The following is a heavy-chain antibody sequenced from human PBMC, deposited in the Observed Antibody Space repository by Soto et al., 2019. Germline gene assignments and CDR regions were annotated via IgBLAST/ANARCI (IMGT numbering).Heavy chain of an antibody. CDR2: MYHSGIT. Sequence: SETLSLTCSVSGGSISGDYYWGWIRQPPGKGLEWIGSMYHSGITYYNLSLKSRVTISVDTSKNQLSLKLSSATAADTAVYYCARSMYSTSAQLYYGMDVWGQGTTVTVSS. CDR3: ARSMYSTSAQLYYGMDV. V-gene: IGHV4-38-2*02. CDR1: GGSISGDYY. J-gene: IGHJ6*02. D-gene: IGHD6-6*01.